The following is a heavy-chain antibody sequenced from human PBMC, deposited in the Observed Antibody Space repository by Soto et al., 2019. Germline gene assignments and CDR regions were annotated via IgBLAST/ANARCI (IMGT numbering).Heavy chain of an antibody. CDR3: ARVDPXDRTSSNYFDF. CDR2: IFPADYDI. Sequence: PGEALKISCQGSGYSFPDHWIGWLRQMPGKGLEWMGIIFPADYDIKYSPTFQGQVAISADRSIKTAYLQWSSLKASDTAMSYCARVDPXDRTSSNYFDFWCPGTLVTVSS. CDR1: GYSFPDHW. D-gene: IGHD2-2*01. J-gene: IGHJ4*02. V-gene: IGHV5-51*01.